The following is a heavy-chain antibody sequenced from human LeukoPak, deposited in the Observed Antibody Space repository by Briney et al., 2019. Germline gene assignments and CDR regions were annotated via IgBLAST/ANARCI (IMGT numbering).Heavy chain of an antibody. CDR3: ARVRYYGSGKRNNWFDP. Sequence: PSETLSLTCTVSGYSISSGYFWGWIRQPPGKGLEWIGNIYHSGSTYYNPSLKSRVTISVDTSKNQFSLKLSSVTAADTAVYYCARVRYYGSGKRNNWFDPWGQGTLVTVSS. CDR1: GYSISSGYF. J-gene: IGHJ5*02. D-gene: IGHD3-10*01. V-gene: IGHV4-38-2*02. CDR2: IYHSGST.